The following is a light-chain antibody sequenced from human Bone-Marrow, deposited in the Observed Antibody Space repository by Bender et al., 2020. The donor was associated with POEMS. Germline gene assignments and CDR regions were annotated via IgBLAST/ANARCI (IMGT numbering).Light chain of an antibody. CDR1: SGSIASNY. J-gene: IGLJ3*02. Sequence: NFMLTQPHSVSESPGKTVTISCTRSSGSIASNYVQWYQQRPGSSTTTVMFDNNQRPSGVPDRFSGSIDSSSNSASLTISGLKTEDEADYYCQSYDNSAWVFGGGTKLTVL. CDR2: DNN. V-gene: IGLV6-57*01. CDR3: QSYDNSAWV.